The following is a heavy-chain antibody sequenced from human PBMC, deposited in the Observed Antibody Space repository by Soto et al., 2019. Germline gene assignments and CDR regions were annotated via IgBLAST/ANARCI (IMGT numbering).Heavy chain of an antibody. Sequence: GGSLRLSCAASGFTYSSYWMSWVRQAPGKGLEWVANIKQDGSEKYYLDSLKGRFTISRDNAKNSLYMQMNSLRAEDPAVYYSKVAVAPGGPYYFEDGGQGTLVTVSS. CDR3: KVAVAPGGPYYFED. CDR2: IKQDGSEK. V-gene: IGHV3-7*01. D-gene: IGHD6-19*01. J-gene: IGHJ4*02. CDR1: GFTYSSYW.